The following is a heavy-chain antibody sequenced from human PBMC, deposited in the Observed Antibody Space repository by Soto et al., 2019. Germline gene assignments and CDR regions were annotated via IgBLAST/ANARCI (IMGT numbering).Heavy chain of an antibody. Sequence: SETLSLTCTVSGGSLSSSSYYWGWIRQPPGKGLEWIGYIYYSGSTNYNPSLKSRGTISVDTSKNQFSLKLSSVTAADTAVYYCARVGQVDTDMERPFAYSGQGTLVTVSS. CDR1: GGSLSSSSYY. D-gene: IGHD5-18*01. CDR2: IYYSGST. V-gene: IGHV4-61*01. CDR3: ARVGQVDTDMERPFAY. J-gene: IGHJ4*02.